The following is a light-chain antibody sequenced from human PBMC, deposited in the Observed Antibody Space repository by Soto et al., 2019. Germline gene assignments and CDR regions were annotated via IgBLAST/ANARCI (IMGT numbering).Light chain of an antibody. J-gene: IGKJ4*01. CDR1: QSVTSY. Sequence: IVLTQSPGTLSLSPGERATLSCRASQSVTSYLAWYQQKPGQAPRLLIYGASFRATDVPDRFTGGGSGTDFTLTFSRLEPEDYAVYYCQQYGRARLTFGGGTKVEIK. CDR2: GAS. V-gene: IGKV3-20*01. CDR3: QQYGRARLT.